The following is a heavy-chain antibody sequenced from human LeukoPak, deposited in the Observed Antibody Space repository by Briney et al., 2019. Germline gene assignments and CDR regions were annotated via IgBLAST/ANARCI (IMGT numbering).Heavy chain of an antibody. CDR3: VRDRGWYHFDL. D-gene: IGHD3-10*01. CDR1: GFTFSSYW. CDR2: IKQDGSEK. J-gene: IGHJ4*02. V-gene: IGHV3-7*01. Sequence: HPGGSLRLSCAASGFTFSSYWMSWVRQAPGKGLEWVANIKQDGSEKYYVDSVKGRFTISRDNTKNSLFLQLNSLRAEDTAVYYCVRDRGWYHFDLWGQGTLVTVSS.